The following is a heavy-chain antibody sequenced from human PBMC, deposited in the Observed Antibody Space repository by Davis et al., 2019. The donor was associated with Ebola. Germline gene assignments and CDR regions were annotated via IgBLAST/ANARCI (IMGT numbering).Heavy chain of an antibody. J-gene: IGHJ3*02. CDR1: GGSLSGYY. Sequence: ESLKISCAVYGGSLSGYYWSWIRQPPGKGLEWIGEINHSGSTNYNPSLKSRVTISVDTSKNQFSLKLSSVTAADTAVYYCVRGLSGWHPHDAFDIWGQGTMVTVSS. V-gene: IGHV4-34*01. CDR3: VRGLSGWHPHDAFDI. CDR2: INHSGST. D-gene: IGHD6-19*01.